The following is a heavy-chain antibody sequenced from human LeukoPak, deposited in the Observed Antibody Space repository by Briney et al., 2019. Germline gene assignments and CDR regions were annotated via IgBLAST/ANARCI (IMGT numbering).Heavy chain of an antibody. V-gene: IGHV3-21*01. CDR2: ISSSSSYI. CDR1: GFTFSSYS. D-gene: IGHD2-15*01. J-gene: IGHJ5*02. Sequence: GGSLRLSCAASGFTFSSYSMNWVRQAPGKGLEWVSSISSSSSYIYYADSVKGRFTISRDNAKNSLYLQMNSLRAEDTAVYYCARVVVVVAATLDGWFDPWGQGTLVTVSS. CDR3: ARVVVVVAATLDGWFDP.